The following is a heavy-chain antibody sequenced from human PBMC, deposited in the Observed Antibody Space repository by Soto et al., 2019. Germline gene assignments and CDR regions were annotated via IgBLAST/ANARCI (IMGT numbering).Heavy chain of an antibody. CDR3: ARASPYYYDSSGYSRYFDY. J-gene: IGHJ4*02. CDR1: GYTFTGYY. CDR2: INPNSGGT. D-gene: IGHD3-22*01. Sequence: ASVKVSCKASGYTFTGYYMHWVRQAPGQGXEWMGWINPNSGGTNYAQKFQGWVTMTRDTSISTAYMELSRLRSDDTAVYYCARASPYYYDSSGYSRYFDYWGQGTLVTVSS. V-gene: IGHV1-2*04.